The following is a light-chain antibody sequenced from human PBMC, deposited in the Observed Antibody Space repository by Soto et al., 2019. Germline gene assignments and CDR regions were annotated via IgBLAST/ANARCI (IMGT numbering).Light chain of an antibody. V-gene: IGKV3-20*01. J-gene: IGKJ1*01. CDR2: RTS. Sequence: EIVLTQSPASLSVSPGERVTLSCRASQSVGRNLAWYHQQPGQAPRLLIYRTSSRATGIPDRFSGSESETDFTLTISRLEPDDSAVYYCQQYGSSPRTFGPGTKVDIK. CDR3: QQYGSSPRT. CDR1: QSVGRN.